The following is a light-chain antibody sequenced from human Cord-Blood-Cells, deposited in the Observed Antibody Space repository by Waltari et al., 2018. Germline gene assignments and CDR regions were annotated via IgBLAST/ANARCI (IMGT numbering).Light chain of an antibody. J-gene: IGKJ1*01. V-gene: IGKV4-1*01. CDR2: WAS. CDR3: QQYYSTPPA. CDR1: QSVLYSSNNKNY. Sequence: DIVMTQYPDSLAVSLGERATINCKSSQSVLYSSNNKNYLAWYQQKPGQPPKLLIYWASTRESGVPDRFSGSGSGTDFTLTISSLQAEDVAVYYCQQYYSTPPAFGHGTKVEIK.